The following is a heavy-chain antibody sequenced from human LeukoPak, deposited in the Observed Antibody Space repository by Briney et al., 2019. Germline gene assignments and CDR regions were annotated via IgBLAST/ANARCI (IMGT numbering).Heavy chain of an antibody. Sequence: SGTLSLTCAVYGGSFSGYYWSWIRQPPGKGLEWIGEINHSGSTNYNPSLKSRLTLSIDTSRNQLSLKLPSVTAADTAVYFCARLGSYHDFWGQGALVTVSS. CDR3: ARLGSYHDF. CDR2: INHSGST. D-gene: IGHD1-26*01. V-gene: IGHV4-34*01. J-gene: IGHJ4*02. CDR1: GGSFSGYY.